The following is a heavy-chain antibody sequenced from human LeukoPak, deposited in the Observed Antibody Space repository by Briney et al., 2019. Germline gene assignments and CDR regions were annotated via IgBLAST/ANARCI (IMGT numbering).Heavy chain of an antibody. CDR1: GGTFSSYA. CDR2: INPNSGDT. V-gene: IGHV1-2*02. CDR3: ARQGSGSYKLDY. Sequence: GASVKVSCKASGGTFSSYAISWVRQAPGQGLEWMGWINPNSGDTYFAQHFKGRVTMTTDTSISTTYMEMNSLRSDDTAVFYCARQGSGSYKLDYWGQGALVTVSS. D-gene: IGHD3-10*01. J-gene: IGHJ4*02.